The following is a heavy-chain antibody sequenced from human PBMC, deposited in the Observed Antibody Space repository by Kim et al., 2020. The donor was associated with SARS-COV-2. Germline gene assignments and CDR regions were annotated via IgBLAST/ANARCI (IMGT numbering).Heavy chain of an antibody. CDR2: MYDSGNT. D-gene: IGHD3-9*01. CDR1: GASISSGYDY. J-gene: IGHJ4*02. V-gene: IGHV4-30-4*01. CDR3: ARGRRNYFDWLPWTYYFDD. Sequence: SETLSLTCTVSGASISSGYDYWSWIRQPPGKGLEWNGYMYDSGNTDQIPSLKSRVTISIDKSKNQFSLELTSVTAADTAVYYCARGRRNYFDWLPWTYYFDDWGQGTLVTVSS.